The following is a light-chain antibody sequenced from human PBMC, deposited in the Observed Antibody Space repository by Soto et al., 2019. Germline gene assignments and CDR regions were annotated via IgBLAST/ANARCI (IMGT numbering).Light chain of an antibody. Sequence: ENVLTQSPGTLSLSPGDRATLSCRASESVSSSYFAWYQQKDGQAPRLLIYAASNRASGTPDRFSGSGSGTDFTLTISRLEPEDFAVYYCQQYGSSLINFGQGARLEMK. CDR1: ESVSSSY. J-gene: IGKJ5*01. CDR2: AAS. CDR3: QQYGSSLIN. V-gene: IGKV3-20*01.